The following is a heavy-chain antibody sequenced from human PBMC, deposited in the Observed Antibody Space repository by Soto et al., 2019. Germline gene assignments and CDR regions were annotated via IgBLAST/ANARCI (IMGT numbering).Heavy chain of an antibody. CDR3: ARFLGHTVTTGIDY. J-gene: IGHJ4*02. CDR2: ISYDGSNK. D-gene: IGHD4-17*01. V-gene: IGHV3-30-3*01. CDR1: GFTFSSYA. Sequence: PGGSLRLSCAASGFTFSSYAMHWVRQAPGKGLEWVAVISYDGSNKYYADSVKGRFTISRDNSKNTLYLQMNSLRAEDTAVYYCARFLGHTVTTGIDYWGQGTLVTVSS.